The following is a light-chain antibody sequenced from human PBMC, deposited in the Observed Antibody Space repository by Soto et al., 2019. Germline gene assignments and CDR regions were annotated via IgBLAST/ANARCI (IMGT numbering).Light chain of an antibody. Sequence: EIVLTQSPGTLSLSPGERATLSCRASQGVSSSHLAWYQQKPGQAPRLLISGASRRATGIPDRFTGSGSGTDFTLTISRLEPEDFAVYYCQQYGSSPRTFGQGTKVDIK. CDR1: QGVSSSH. V-gene: IGKV3-20*01. CDR2: GAS. J-gene: IGKJ1*01. CDR3: QQYGSSPRT.